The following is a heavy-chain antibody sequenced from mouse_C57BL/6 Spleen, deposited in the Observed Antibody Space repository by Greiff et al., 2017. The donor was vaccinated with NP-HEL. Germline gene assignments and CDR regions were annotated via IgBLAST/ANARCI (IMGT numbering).Heavy chain of an antibody. CDR3: TRGEASYSIFAY. Sequence: EVQGVESGEGLVKPGGSLKLSCAASGFTFSSYAMSWVRQTPEKRLEWVAYISSGGDYIYYADTVKGRFTLSRDNARNTLYLQMSSLKSEDTAMYYCTRGEASYSIFAYWGQGTLVTVSA. J-gene: IGHJ3*01. D-gene: IGHD2-10*01. V-gene: IGHV5-9-1*02. CDR2: ISSGGDYI. CDR1: GFTFSSYA.